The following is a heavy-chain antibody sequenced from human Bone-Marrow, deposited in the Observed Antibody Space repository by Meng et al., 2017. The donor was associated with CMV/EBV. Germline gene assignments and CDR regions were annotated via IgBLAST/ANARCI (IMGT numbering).Heavy chain of an antibody. CDR3: ASEEGSGRAPFDY. D-gene: IGHD3-10*01. Sequence: SVKVSCKASGGTFSSYAISWVRQAPGQGLEWIGGIIPIFGTANYAQKFQGRVTITTDESTSTAYMELSSLRSEDTAVYYCASEEGSGRAPFDYWGQGTLVTVSS. V-gene: IGHV1-69*05. J-gene: IGHJ4*02. CDR1: GGTFSSYA. CDR2: IIPIFGTA.